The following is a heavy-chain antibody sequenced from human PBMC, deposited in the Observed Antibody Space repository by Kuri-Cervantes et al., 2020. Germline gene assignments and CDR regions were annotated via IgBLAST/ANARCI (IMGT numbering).Heavy chain of an antibody. D-gene: IGHD2-15*01. Sequence: GESLKISCAASGFIFSTYAITWVRQAPGKGLQCVSSITGRGDSTYYSDSVKGRFTISRDNSKNTVYLQMNSLRAEDTAVYYCAKVYCSGGSCYSVYSGADAFDIWGQGTMVTVSS. J-gene: IGHJ3*02. CDR1: GFIFSTYA. CDR2: ITGRGDST. V-gene: IGHV3-23*01. CDR3: AKVYCSGGSCYSVYSGADAFDI.